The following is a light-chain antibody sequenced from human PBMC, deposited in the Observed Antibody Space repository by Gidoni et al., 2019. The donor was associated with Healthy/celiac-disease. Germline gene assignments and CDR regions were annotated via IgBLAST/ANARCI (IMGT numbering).Light chain of an antibody. Sequence: DIVLTQSPATLSVSPGERATLSCRASQSVSSNLAWYQQKPGQAPRLLSYGASTRATGIPARFSGSGSGTEFTLTISSLQSEDFAVYYCQQYNNWRTFGQGTKVEIK. V-gene: IGKV3-15*01. J-gene: IGKJ1*01. CDR1: QSVSSN. CDR2: GAS. CDR3: QQYNNWRT.